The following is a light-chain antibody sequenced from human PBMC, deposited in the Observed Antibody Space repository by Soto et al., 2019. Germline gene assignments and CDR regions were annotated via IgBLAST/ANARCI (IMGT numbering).Light chain of an antibody. CDR3: FAYAGGSHLFV. CDR2: EGS. J-gene: IGLJ1*01. Sequence: QSVLAQPASVSGSPGQSITISCTGSSSDIGGFGLVSWYRHHPGEAPQLVISEGSKRPSGVSSRFSGSKSGNTASLTISGLQAEDEADYYCFAYAGGSHLFVFGAGTKLTVL. CDR1: SSDIGGFGL. V-gene: IGLV2-23*01.